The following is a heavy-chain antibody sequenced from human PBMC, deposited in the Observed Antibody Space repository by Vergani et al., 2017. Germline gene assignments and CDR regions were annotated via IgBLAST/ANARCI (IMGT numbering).Heavy chain of an antibody. CDR3: AKDQSYCSSTSCDAFDI. CDR2: ISGSGGST. V-gene: IGHV3-23*01. Sequence: EVQLLESGGGLVQPGGFLRLFCAASGFTFSSYAMSWVRQAPGKGLEWVAAISGSGGSTYYADSVKGRFTIARGNSKNTLYLQMNRLRADDTAVYYCAKDQSYCSSTSCDAFDIWGQGTMVTVSS. D-gene: IGHD2-2*01. CDR1: GFTFSSYA. J-gene: IGHJ3*02.